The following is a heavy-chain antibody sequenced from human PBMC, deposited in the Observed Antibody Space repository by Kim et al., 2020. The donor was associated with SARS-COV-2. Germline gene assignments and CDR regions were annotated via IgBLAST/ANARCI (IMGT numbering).Heavy chain of an antibody. CDR2: ISAYNGNT. CDR1: GYTFTSYG. V-gene: IGHV1-18*01. J-gene: IGHJ5*02. Sequence: ASVKVSCKASGYTFTSYGISWVRKAPGQGLEWMGWISAYNGNTNYAQKLQGRVTMTTDTSTSTAYMELRSLRSDDTAVYYCARDPRAYDSSGGWFDPWGQGTLVTVSS. CDR3: ARDPRAYDSSGGWFDP. D-gene: IGHD3-22*01.